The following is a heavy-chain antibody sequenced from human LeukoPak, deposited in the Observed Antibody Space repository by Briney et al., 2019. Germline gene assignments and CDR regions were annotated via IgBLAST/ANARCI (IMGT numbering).Heavy chain of an antibody. V-gene: IGHV3-48*03. J-gene: IGHJ5*02. CDR1: GFTFSSYE. CDR2: ISSSGSTI. Sequence: GGSLRLSCAASGFTFSSYEMNWVRQAPGKGLEWVSYISSSGSTIYYADSVKGRFTISRDNAKNSLYLQMNSLRAEDTAVYYCARDENSSGWLAEGFDPWGQGTLVTVSS. D-gene: IGHD6-19*01. CDR3: ARDENSSGWLAEGFDP.